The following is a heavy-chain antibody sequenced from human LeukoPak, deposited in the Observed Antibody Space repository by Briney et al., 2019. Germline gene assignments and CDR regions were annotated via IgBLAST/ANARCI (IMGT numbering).Heavy chain of an antibody. J-gene: IGHJ4*02. CDR3: ARDRTSFDD. V-gene: IGHV3-21*01. D-gene: IGHD1-14*01. CDR2: ISSGSTSI. CDR1: GFTFISYR. Sequence: GGSLRLSCAASGFTFISYRMKWVRQAPGKGQEWVSSISSGSTSIFYEDSVKGRFTTYRDNAKNSLYLQMDSLRDEDTAVYYCARDRTSFDDWGQGTLVTVSS.